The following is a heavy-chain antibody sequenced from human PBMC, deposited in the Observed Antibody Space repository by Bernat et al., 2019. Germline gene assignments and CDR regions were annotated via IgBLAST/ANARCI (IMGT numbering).Heavy chain of an antibody. D-gene: IGHD2-15*01. CDR1: GFTFSSYG. J-gene: IGHJ6*02. CDR3: AAPSCSGGSCYSGWRYYYYGMDV. CDR2: IRYDGSNK. Sequence: VQLVESGGGLVQPGGSLRLSCAASGFTFSSYGMHWVRQAPGKGLEWVAFIRYDGSNKYYADSVKGRFTISRDNSKNTLYLQMNSLRAEDTAVYYCAAPSCSGGSCYSGWRYYYYGMDVWGQGTTVTVSS. V-gene: IGHV3-30*02.